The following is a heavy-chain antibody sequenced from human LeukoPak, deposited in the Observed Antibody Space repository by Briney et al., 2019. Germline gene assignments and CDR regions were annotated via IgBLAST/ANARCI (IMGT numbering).Heavy chain of an antibody. CDR1: GYSFTSYW. Sequence: GESLKISCKGSGYSFTSYWISWVRQMPGKGLEWMGRIDPSDSYTNYSPSFQGHVTISADKSISTAYLQWSSLKASDTAMYYCARRVGYSYGHYYYYGMDVWGQGTTVTVSS. CDR2: IDPSDSYT. J-gene: IGHJ6*02. D-gene: IGHD5-18*01. V-gene: IGHV5-10-1*01. CDR3: ARRVGYSYGHYYYYGMDV.